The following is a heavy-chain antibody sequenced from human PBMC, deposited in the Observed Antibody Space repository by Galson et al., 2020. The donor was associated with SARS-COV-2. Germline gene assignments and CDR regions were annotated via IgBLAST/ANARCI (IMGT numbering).Heavy chain of an antibody. J-gene: IGHJ4*02. CDR1: GFTFSSYG. V-gene: IGHV3-33*01. D-gene: IGHD5-18*01. CDR2: IWYDGSNK. CDR3: ARGGYSYGHDY. Sequence: GESLKISCAASGFTFSSYGMHWVRQAPGKGLEWVAVIWYDGSNKYYADSVKGRFTISRDNSKNTLYLQMNSLRAEDTAVYYCARGGYSYGHDYWGQGTLVTVSS.